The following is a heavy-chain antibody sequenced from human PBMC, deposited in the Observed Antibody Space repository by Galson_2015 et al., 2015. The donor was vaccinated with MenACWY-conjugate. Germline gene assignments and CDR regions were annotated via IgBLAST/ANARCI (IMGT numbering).Heavy chain of an antibody. CDR2: IYPGDSDT. CDR3: ARKNIPYSSGPGGMDV. Sequence: QSGAEVKKPGESLRISCKGSGYSFTDYWIGWVRQMPGKGLEWMGIIYPGDSDTRYSPSFQGQVTISADKSITTAYLQWNSLKASDTAMYYCARKNIPYSSGPGGMDVWGQGTTVTVSS. V-gene: IGHV5-51*01. CDR1: GYSFTDYW. D-gene: IGHD6-19*01. J-gene: IGHJ6*02.